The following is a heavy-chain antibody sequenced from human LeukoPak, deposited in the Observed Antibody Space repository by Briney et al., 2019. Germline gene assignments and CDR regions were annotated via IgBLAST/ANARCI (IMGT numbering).Heavy chain of an antibody. CDR1: GYTFTGYY. D-gene: IGHD3-3*01. J-gene: IGHJ4*02. V-gene: IGHV1-2*06. CDR2: ITPNTGDT. Sequence: ASVKVSCKTSGYTFTGYYVHWVRQAPGQGLEWMGRITPNTGDTIYAQRFQGRATMTRDTFISAAYMELSSLRSDDTAIYYCARDLVGGIWSAGFWGQGTLGTVSS. CDR3: ARDLVGGIWSAGF.